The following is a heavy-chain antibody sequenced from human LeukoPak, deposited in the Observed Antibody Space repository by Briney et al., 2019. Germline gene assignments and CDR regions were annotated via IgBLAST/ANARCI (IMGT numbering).Heavy chain of an antibody. CDR1: GFTFSAYG. J-gene: IGHJ5*02. V-gene: IGHV3-7*01. D-gene: IGHD6-19*01. CDR3: ARDWSIAVAGPNWFDP. CDR2: MNQDGSEK. Sequence: GGSLRLSCAASGFTFSAYGMNWFRQAPGKGLEWVANMNQDGSEKYYVDSVKGRFTISRDNAKNSLYLQMNSLRAEDTAVYYCARDWSIAVAGPNWFDPWGQGTLVTVSS.